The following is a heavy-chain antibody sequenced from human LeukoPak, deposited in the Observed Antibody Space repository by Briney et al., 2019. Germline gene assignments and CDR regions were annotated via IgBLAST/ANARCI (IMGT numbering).Heavy chain of an antibody. CDR2: INPNSGGT. CDR1: GYTFTGYY. D-gene: IGHD1-20*01. Sequence: GASVKVSCKASGYTFTGYYMHWVRQAPGQGLEWMGWINPNSGGTNYAQKFQGRVTMTRDTSISTAYMELSRLRSDDTAVYYCARVFYGITGNLVSWFDPWGQGALVTVSS. V-gene: IGHV1-2*02. J-gene: IGHJ5*02. CDR3: ARVFYGITGNLVSWFDP.